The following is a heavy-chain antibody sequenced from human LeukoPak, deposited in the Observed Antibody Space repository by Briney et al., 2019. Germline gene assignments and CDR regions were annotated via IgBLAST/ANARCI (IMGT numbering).Heavy chain of an antibody. J-gene: IGHJ4*02. Sequence: SETLSLTCTVSGGSISSYYWSWLRQPPGKGLEWIGYIYYSGSNNYNPSLKSRVTISVDTSKNQFSLKLSSVTAADTAVYYCARQGIVVVPAAMLALDYFDYWGQGTLVTVSS. CDR2: IYYSGSN. D-gene: IGHD2-2*01. V-gene: IGHV4-59*01. CDR1: GGSISSYY. CDR3: ARQGIVVVPAAMLALDYFDY.